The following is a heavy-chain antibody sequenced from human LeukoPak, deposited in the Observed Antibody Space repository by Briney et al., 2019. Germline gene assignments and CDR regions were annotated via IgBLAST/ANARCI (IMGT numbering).Heavy chain of an antibody. CDR1: GYTFTSYD. CDR3: ARVETYYYDSSGYLPVYYMDV. Sequence: ASVKVSCKASGYTFTSYDINWVRQATGQGLEWMGWMNPNSGNTGYARKFQGRVTMTRNTSISTAYMELSSLRSEDTAVYYCARVETYYYDSSGYLPVYYMDVWGKGTTVTISS. V-gene: IGHV1-8*01. J-gene: IGHJ6*03. CDR2: MNPNSGNT. D-gene: IGHD3-22*01.